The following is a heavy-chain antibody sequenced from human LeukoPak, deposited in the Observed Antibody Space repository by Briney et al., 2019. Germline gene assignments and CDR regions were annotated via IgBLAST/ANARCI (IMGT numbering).Heavy chain of an antibody. CDR1: GYTFTGYY. D-gene: IGHD3-9*01. Sequence: ASVKVSCKASGYTFTGYYMHWVRQAPGQGLEWRGWINPNSGGTNYAQKFQGRVTMTRDTSISTAYMELSRLRSDDTAVYYCARGERYFDWLLYRAYFDYWGQGTLVTVSS. CDR2: INPNSGGT. CDR3: ARGERYFDWLLYRAYFDY. J-gene: IGHJ4*02. V-gene: IGHV1-2*02.